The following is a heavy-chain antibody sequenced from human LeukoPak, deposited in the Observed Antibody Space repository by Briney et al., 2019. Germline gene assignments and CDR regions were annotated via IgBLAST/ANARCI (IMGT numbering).Heavy chain of an antibody. D-gene: IGHD6-19*01. J-gene: IGHJ6*03. Sequence: ASVKVSCKASGGTFSSYAISWVRQAPGQGLEWMGGIIPIFGTANYAQKFQGRVTITADESTSTAYMELSSLRSEDTAVYYCARHIAVAGTRGYYYYYMDAWGKGTTVTISS. CDR3: ARHIAVAGTRGYYYYYMDA. V-gene: IGHV1-69*13. CDR2: IIPIFGTA. CDR1: GGTFSSYA.